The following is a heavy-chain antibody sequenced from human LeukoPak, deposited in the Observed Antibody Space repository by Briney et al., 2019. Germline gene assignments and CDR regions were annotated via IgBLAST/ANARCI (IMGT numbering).Heavy chain of an antibody. V-gene: IGHV3-23*01. CDR2: ISGSGTGT. Sequence: GGSLRLSCAASGFTFSSYAMSWVRQAPGKGLEWVSGISGSGTGTYYADSVKGRFTISRDNSKNMLYLQMSSLRAEDTAVYYCARVAYYYDSTGYAEAWHYFDNWGQGTLVTVSS. CDR1: GFTFSSYA. J-gene: IGHJ4*02. CDR3: ARVAYYYDSTGYAEAWHYFDN. D-gene: IGHD3-22*01.